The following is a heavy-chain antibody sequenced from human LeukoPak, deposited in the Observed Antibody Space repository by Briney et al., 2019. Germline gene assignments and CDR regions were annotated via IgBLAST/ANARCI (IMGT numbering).Heavy chain of an antibody. D-gene: IGHD1-26*01. CDR2: IRYDGSNK. V-gene: IGHV3-30*02. Sequence: GGSLRLSCAASGFIFSSYGMHWVRQAPGKGLEWVAFIRYDGSNKYYADSVKGRFTISRDNSKNTLYLQMNSLRAEDTALYYCAKVLYVGATGGGMDVWGQGTTVTVSS. CDR3: AKVLYVGATGGGMDV. J-gene: IGHJ6*02. CDR1: GFIFSSYG.